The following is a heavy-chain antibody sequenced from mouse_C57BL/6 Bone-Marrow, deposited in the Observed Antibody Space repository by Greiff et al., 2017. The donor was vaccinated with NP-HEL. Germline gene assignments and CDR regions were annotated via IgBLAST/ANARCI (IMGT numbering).Heavy chain of an antibody. D-gene: IGHD2-5*01. CDR1: GYTFTSYW. CDR2: IDPSDSYT. CDR3: AREGAYYSNCAWFAY. J-gene: IGHJ3*01. Sequence: VKLQQPGAELVMPGASVKLSCKASGYTFTSYWMHWVKQRPGQGLEWIGEIDPSDSYTNYNQKFKGKSTLTVDKSSSTAYMQLSSLTSEDSAVYYCAREGAYYSNCAWFAYWGQGTLVTVSA. V-gene: IGHV1-69*01.